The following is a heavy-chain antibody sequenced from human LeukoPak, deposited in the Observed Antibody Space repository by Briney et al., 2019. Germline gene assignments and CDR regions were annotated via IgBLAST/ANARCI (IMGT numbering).Heavy chain of an antibody. D-gene: IGHD6-19*01. Sequence: GGSLRLSCAASGFTFSNYWMSWVSQAPGKGLEWVSAISGSGGSTYYADSVKGRFTISRDKSKNTLYLQMNSLRAEDTAVYYCAKGGGQWLVQNWFDPWGQGTLVTVSS. V-gene: IGHV3-23*01. CDR2: ISGSGGST. CDR1: GFTFSNYW. J-gene: IGHJ5*02. CDR3: AKGGGQWLVQNWFDP.